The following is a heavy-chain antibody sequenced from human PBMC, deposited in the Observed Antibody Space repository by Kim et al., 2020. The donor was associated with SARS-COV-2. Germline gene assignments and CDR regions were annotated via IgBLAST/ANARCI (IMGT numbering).Heavy chain of an antibody. CDR1: GGSISSGSYY. CDR3: ARDAYRGGYYDSSGYYYEWFDP. V-gene: IGHV4-61*02. Sequence: SETLSLTCTVSGGSISSGSYYWSWIRQPAGKGLEWIGRIYTSGSTNYNPSLKSRVTISVDTSKNQFSLKLSSVTAADTAVYYCARDAYRGGYYDSSGYYYEWFDPWGQGTLVTVSS. CDR2: IYTSGST. D-gene: IGHD3-22*01. J-gene: IGHJ5*02.